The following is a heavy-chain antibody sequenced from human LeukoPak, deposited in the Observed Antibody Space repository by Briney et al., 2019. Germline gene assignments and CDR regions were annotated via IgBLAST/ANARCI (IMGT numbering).Heavy chain of an antibody. J-gene: IGHJ4*02. D-gene: IGHD3-22*01. V-gene: IGHV3-43D*03. CDR1: GYTFDDYA. CDR3: AKDSSGYYWDY. Sequence: AGGSLRLSCAASGYTFDDYAMHWVRQAPGKGLEWVSLISWDGGSTYYADSVKGRFTISRDNSKNSLYLQMNSLRAEDTALYYCAKDSSGYYWDYWGQGTLVTVSS. CDR2: ISWDGGST.